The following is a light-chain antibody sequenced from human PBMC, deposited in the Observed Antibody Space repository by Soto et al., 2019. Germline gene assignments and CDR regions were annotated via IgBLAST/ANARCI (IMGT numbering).Light chain of an antibody. CDR2: KAS. CDR1: QSISSW. J-gene: IGKJ1*01. V-gene: IGKV1-5*03. CDR3: KQHDNDSWT. Sequence: DIQMTQSPSTLSASVGDRVIITCRASQSISSWLAWYQQKPGKAPNLLIYKASALKSGVPSRFSGSGSGTEFTLTISRMQPDYFETYHCKQHDNDSWTCGQGKKVEIK.